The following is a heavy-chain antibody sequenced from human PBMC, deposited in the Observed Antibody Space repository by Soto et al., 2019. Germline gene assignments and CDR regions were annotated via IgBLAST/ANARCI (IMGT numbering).Heavy chain of an antibody. CDR1: GFTFSSYA. CDR3: AKDMITFGGVIVPYYFDY. CDR2: ISGSGGST. J-gene: IGHJ4*02. Sequence: GGSLRLSCAASGFTFSSYAMSWVRQAPGKGLEWVSAISGSGGSTYYADSVKGRFTISRDNSKNTLYLQMNGLRAEDTAVYYCAKDMITFGGVIVPYYFDYWGQGTLVTVSS. D-gene: IGHD3-16*02. V-gene: IGHV3-23*01.